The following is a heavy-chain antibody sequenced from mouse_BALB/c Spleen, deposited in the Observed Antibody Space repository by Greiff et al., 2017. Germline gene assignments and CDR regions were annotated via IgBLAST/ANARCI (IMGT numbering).Heavy chain of an antibody. Sequence: EVKVEESGPGLVKPSQSLSLTCTVTGYSITSDYAWNWIRQFPGNKLEWMGYISYSGSTSYNPSLKSRISITRDTSKNQFFLQLNSVTTEDTATYYCARGGTPAWFAYWGQGTLVTVSA. V-gene: IGHV3-2*02. CDR2: ISYSGST. CDR1: GYSITSDYA. CDR3: ARGGTPAWFAY. D-gene: IGHD3-3*01. J-gene: IGHJ3*01.